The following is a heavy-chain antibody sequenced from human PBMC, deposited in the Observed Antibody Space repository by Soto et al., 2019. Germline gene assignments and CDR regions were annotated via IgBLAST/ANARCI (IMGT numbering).Heavy chain of an antibody. V-gene: IGHV3-33*01. Sequence: GGSLRLSCAASGFTFSSYGMHWVRQAPGKGLEWVAVIWYDGSNKYYADSVKGRFTISRDNSKNTLYLQMNSLRAEDTAVYYCARDIRGDAFDIWGQGTMVTVSS. D-gene: IGHD1-20*01. CDR1: GFTFSSYG. CDR2: IWYDGSNK. CDR3: ARDIRGDAFDI. J-gene: IGHJ3*02.